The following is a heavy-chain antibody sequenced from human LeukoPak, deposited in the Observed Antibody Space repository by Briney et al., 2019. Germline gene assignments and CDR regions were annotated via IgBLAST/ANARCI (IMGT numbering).Heavy chain of an antibody. J-gene: IGHJ4*02. D-gene: IGHD3-10*01. CDR3: AGEWGSGSYHYFDY. CDR1: GLAFNKYG. V-gene: IGHV3-21*01. CDR2: ISSSSSYI. Sequence: GGSLRLSCEASGLAFNKYGMGWVRQAPGKGLEWVSSISSSSSYIYYADSVKGRFTISRDNAKNSLYLQMNSLRAEDTAVYYCAGEWGSGSYHYFDYWGQGTLVTVSS.